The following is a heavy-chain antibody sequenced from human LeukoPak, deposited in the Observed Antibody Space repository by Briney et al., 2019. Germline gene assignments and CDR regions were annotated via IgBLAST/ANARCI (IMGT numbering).Heavy chain of an antibody. Sequence: PGGSLRLSCAASRFTFSNYWMSWVRQAPGKGLEWVANMKQDGSEINYVDSVKGRFTISRDNAKNSLYLQMNSLRAEDTAVYYCAKDRDPYDYGSGSYYNGVFDYWGQGTLVTVSS. V-gene: IGHV3-7*03. CDR3: AKDRDPYDYGSGSYYNGVFDY. CDR1: RFTFSNYW. D-gene: IGHD3-10*01. J-gene: IGHJ4*02. CDR2: MKQDGSEI.